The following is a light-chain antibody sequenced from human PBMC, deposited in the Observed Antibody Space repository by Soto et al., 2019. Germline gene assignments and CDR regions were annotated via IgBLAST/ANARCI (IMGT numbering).Light chain of an antibody. V-gene: IGLV2-14*03. CDR3: CSFTSITGVVV. CDR2: DVS. CDR1: SSDVGGYDY. J-gene: IGLJ2*01. Sequence: QSALTQPASVSGSPGQSITISCTGSSSDVGGYDYVSWYQHHPGKAPKLMIYDVSNRPSGVSNRFSGSKSGNTASLTISGLQAEDEADYYCCSFTSITGVVVFGGGTKRTVL.